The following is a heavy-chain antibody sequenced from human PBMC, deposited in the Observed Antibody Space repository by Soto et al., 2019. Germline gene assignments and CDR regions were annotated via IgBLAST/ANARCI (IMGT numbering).Heavy chain of an antibody. D-gene: IGHD4-17*01. Sequence: PGESLKISCKGSGYSFTSYWIGWVRQMPGKGLEWMGIIYPGDSDTRYSPSFQGQVTISADKSISTAYLQWSSLKASDTAMYYCARGGDYYYYYYGMDVWGQGTTVTVSS. CDR2: IYPGDSDT. J-gene: IGHJ6*02. CDR3: ARGGDYYYYYYGMDV. CDR1: GYSFTSYW. V-gene: IGHV5-51*01.